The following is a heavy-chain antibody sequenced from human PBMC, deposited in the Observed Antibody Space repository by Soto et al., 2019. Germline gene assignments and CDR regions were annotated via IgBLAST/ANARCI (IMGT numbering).Heavy chain of an antibody. J-gene: IGHJ5*02. CDR1: GGSISTGDYY. Sequence: SQTLSLTCTVSGGSISTGDYYWSCIRQPPGKGLEWIGYIYYSGSTFYNPSLKNRVTISLDTSKIQFSLKLSSVTAADTAVYYCMRGRRAKSSVPRGQRPLGTGSS. D-gene: IGHD3-16*02. CDR2: IYYSGST. V-gene: IGHV4-30-4*01. CDR3: MRGRRAKSSVP.